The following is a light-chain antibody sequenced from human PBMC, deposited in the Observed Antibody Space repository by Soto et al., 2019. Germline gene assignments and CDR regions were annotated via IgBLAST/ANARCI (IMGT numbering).Light chain of an antibody. J-gene: IGKJ1*01. V-gene: IGKV1-5*01. CDR1: QSISSW. CDR3: QQYNSYST. Sequence: DLHMTQSPSILSASVGDRVTITCRASQSISSWLAWYQQKPGKAPKLLIYDASSLESGVPSRFSGSGSGTEFTLTISSLQPDDFATYYCQQYNSYSTFGQGTKVDIK. CDR2: DAS.